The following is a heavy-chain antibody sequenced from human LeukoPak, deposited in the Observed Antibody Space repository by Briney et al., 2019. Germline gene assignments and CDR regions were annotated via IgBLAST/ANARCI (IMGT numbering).Heavy chain of an antibody. Sequence: PGRSLRLSCAASGFTFSSYGMHWVRQAPGKGLEWVAFTRYDGSNKYYADSVKGRFTISRDNSKNTLYLQMNSLRAEDTAVYYCAKDRVMVVPAASFDYWGQGTLVTVSS. CDR1: GFTFSSYG. CDR2: TRYDGSNK. CDR3: AKDRVMVVPAASFDY. D-gene: IGHD2-2*01. J-gene: IGHJ4*02. V-gene: IGHV3-30*02.